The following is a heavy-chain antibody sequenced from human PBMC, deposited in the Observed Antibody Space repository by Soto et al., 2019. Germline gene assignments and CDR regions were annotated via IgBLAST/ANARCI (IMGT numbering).Heavy chain of an antibody. Sequence: GASVKVSCKATGYTFTSFGISWVRQAPGQGLEWMGWISADNGNTKYSQKFQGRVTITRDTSASTAYMELSSLRSEDTAVYYCARGVAPYYFDYWGQGTLVTVSS. J-gene: IGHJ4*02. CDR2: ISADNGNT. CDR3: ARGVAPYYFDY. CDR1: GYTFTSFG. D-gene: IGHD2-15*01. V-gene: IGHV1-18*01.